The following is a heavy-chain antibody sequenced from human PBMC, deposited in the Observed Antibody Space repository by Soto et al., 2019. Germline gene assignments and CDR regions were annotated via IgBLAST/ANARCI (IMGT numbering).Heavy chain of an antibody. Sequence: TSETLSLTCTVSGASITSGNYYWSWIRQPPGKGLEWIGYIYYSGSTNYNPSLKSRVTISVDTSKNQFSLKLSSVTAADTAVYYCAREVDYYDSSGLNWFDPWGQGTLVTVSS. CDR3: AREVDYYDSSGLNWFDP. CDR1: GASITSGNYY. V-gene: IGHV4-61*01. J-gene: IGHJ5*02. D-gene: IGHD3-22*01. CDR2: IYYSGST.